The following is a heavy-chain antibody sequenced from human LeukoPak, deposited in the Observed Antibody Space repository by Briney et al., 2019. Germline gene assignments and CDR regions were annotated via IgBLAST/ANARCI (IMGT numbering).Heavy chain of an antibody. Sequence: ETLSLTCTVSGGSISSYYWSWIRQPPGKGLEWIGYIYYSGSTNYNPSLKSRVTISVDTSKNQFSLKLSSVTAADTAVYYCARALNEPDILTGYYEANWFDPWGQGTLVTVSS. CDR1: GGSISSYY. D-gene: IGHD3-9*01. CDR3: ARALNEPDILTGYYEANWFDP. CDR2: IYYSGST. V-gene: IGHV4-59*12. J-gene: IGHJ5*02.